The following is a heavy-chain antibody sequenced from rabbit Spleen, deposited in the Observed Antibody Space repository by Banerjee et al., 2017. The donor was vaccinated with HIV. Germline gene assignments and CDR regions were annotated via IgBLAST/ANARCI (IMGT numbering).Heavy chain of an antibody. CDR1: GFSFNSGYD. CDR2: AYAGSSGST. D-gene: IGHD8-1*01. V-gene: IGHV1S40*01. Sequence: QSLEESGGGLVKPGASLTLTCKASGFSFNSGYDMCWVRQAPGKGLEWVACAYAGSSGSTWYASWAKGRFTISKTSSTTVTLQLTSLTAADTATYFCARDTGSSFSTYGMDLWGPGTLVTVS. J-gene: IGHJ6*01. CDR3: ARDTGSSFSTYGMDL.